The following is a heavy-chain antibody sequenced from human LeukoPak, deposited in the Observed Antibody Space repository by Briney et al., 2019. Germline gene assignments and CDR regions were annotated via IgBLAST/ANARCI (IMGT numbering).Heavy chain of an antibody. CDR1: GFTFSSYG. D-gene: IGHD1-26*01. J-gene: IGHJ4*02. CDR3: AKDGIHPVRVDY. CDR2: IRYDGSK. V-gene: IGHV3-30*02. Sequence: GGSLRLSCAASGFTFSSYGMHWVRQAPGKGLEWVAFIRYDGSKYYADSVKGRFTISRDNSKNTLYLQMNSLRAEDTAVYYCAKDGIHPVRVDYWDQGTLVTVSS.